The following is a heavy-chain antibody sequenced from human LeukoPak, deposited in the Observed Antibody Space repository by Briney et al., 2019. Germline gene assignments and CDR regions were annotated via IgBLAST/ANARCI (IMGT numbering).Heavy chain of an antibody. V-gene: IGHV3-30-3*01. CDR2: ISYDGSNK. Sequence: GRSLRLSCAASGFTFSSYAMHWVRRAPGKGLEWVAVISYDGSNKYYADSVKGRFTISRDNSKNTLYLQMNSLRVEDTAVFYCAKVRDGRSTGGTYYYYMDVWGKGTTVTVSS. J-gene: IGHJ6*03. CDR1: GFTFSSYA. D-gene: IGHD1-26*01. CDR3: AKVRDGRSTGGTYYYYMDV.